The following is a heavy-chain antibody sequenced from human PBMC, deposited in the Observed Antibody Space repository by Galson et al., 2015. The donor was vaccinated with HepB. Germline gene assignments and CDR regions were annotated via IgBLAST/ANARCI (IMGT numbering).Heavy chain of an antibody. D-gene: IGHD3-3*01. CDR3: ATSIFADDPGAETNWFDP. CDR1: GGTFSSYA. CDR2: IIPIFGTA. Sequence: SVKVSCKASGGTFSSYAISWVRQAPGQGLEWMGGIIPIFGTANYAQKFQSRVTITADESTSTAYMELSSLRSEDTAVYYCATSIFADDPGAETNWFDPWGQGTLVTVSS. V-gene: IGHV1-69*13. J-gene: IGHJ5*02.